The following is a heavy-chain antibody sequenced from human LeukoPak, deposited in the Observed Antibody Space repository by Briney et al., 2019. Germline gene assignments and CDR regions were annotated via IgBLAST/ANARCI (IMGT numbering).Heavy chain of an antibody. CDR1: GFTFSSYA. V-gene: IGHV3-30-3*01. Sequence: GGSLRLSCVASGFTFSSYAMTWVRQAPGKGLEWVVVISYDGSNKYYADSVKGRFTISRDNSKNTLYLQMNSLRAEDTAVYYCARSVSRYYGSGVDYWGQGILVTVSS. D-gene: IGHD3-10*01. CDR3: ARSVSRYYGSGVDY. CDR2: ISYDGSNK. J-gene: IGHJ4*02.